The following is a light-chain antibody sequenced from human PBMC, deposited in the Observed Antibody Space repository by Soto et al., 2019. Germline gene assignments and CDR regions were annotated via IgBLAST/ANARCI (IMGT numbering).Light chain of an antibody. CDR1: SSNIGSNY. CDR3: SAWDDSLNGRV. Sequence: QSVLTQPPSASGTPGQRVTISCSGSSSNIGSNYVNWYQQLPGTAPKLLIYSNNQRPSGVPDRFSGSKSDTSASLAVSGLQSDDEADYYCSAWDDSLNGRVFGGGTKLTVL. V-gene: IGLV1-44*01. J-gene: IGLJ2*01. CDR2: SNN.